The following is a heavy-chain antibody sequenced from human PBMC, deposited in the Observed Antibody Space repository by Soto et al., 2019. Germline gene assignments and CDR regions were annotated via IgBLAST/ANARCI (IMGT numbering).Heavy chain of an antibody. D-gene: IGHD6-13*01. Sequence: QVQLVQSGAEVKKPGASVKVSCKASGYTFTSYGISWVRQAPGQGLKWMGWISAYNGNTNYAQKLQGRVTMTTDTTTSTAYMELRSLRSDDTALYYCARDLKEVYSSSCYEHWFDPWGQGTLVTVS. CDR1: GYTFTSYG. CDR2: ISAYNGNT. V-gene: IGHV1-18*01. CDR3: ARDLKEVYSSSCYEHWFDP. J-gene: IGHJ5*02.